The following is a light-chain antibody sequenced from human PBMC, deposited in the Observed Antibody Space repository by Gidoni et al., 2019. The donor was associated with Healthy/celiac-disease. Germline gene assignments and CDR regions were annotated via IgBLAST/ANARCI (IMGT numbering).Light chain of an antibody. Sequence: DIVLTQSSPPLSLSPGERATLSCRASQSVSSYLAWYQQKPGQAPRLLIYDASNRATGIPARFSGSGSGTDFTLTISSLEPEDFAVYYCQQRSNRPQYTFGQGTKVEIK. V-gene: IGKV3-11*01. CDR1: QSVSSY. J-gene: IGKJ2*01. CDR3: QQRSNRPQYT. CDR2: DAS.